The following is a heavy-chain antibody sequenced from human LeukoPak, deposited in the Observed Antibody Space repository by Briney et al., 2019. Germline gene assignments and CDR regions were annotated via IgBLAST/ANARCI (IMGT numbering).Heavy chain of an antibody. CDR1: GFTFSSYS. D-gene: IGHD6-13*01. J-gene: IGHJ4*02. CDR2: ISSSRSYI. Sequence: GGSLRLSCAASGFTFSSYSMNWVRQAPGKGLEWVSFISSSRSYIYYADSVKGRFTISRDNAKNSLYLQMNSLRAEDTAVYYCARLIAAPYYFDYWGRGTLVTVSS. V-gene: IGHV3-21*01. CDR3: ARLIAAPYYFDY.